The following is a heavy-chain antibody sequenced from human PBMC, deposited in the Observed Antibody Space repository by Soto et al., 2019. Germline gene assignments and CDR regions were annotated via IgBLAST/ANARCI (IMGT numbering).Heavy chain of an antibody. CDR3: ASAPSIAAADYFDY. V-gene: IGHV4-61*01. CDR2: IYYSGST. J-gene: IGHJ4*02. CDR1: GGSVSSGSYY. D-gene: IGHD6-13*01. Sequence: SESLSLTCTVSGGSVSSGSYYWSWIRQPPGKGLEWIGYIYYSGSTNYNPSLKSRVTISVDTSKNQFSLKLSSVTAADTAVYYCASAPSIAAADYFDYWGQGTLVTVSS.